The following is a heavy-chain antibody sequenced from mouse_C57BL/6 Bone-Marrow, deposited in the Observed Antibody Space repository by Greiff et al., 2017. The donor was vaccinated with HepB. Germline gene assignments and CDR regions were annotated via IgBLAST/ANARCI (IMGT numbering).Heavy chain of an antibody. CDR1: GYTFTSYG. CDR3: ARSGYYGS. D-gene: IGHD1-1*01. Sequence: QVQLQPSGAELARPGASVKLSCKASGYTFTSYGISWVKQRTGQGLEWIGEIYPRSGNTYYNEKFKGKATLTADKSSSTAYMELRSLTSEDSAVYFCARSGYYGSGGQGTTLTVSS. J-gene: IGHJ2*01. CDR2: IYPRSGNT. V-gene: IGHV1-81*01.